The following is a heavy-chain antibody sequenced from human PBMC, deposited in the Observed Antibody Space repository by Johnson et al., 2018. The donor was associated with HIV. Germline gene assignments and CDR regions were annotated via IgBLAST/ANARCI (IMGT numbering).Heavy chain of an antibody. D-gene: IGHD6-6*01. CDR1: GLTFSTFA. J-gene: IGHJ3*02. CDR2: ISYDGSNK. CDR3: AKDISPLYSSSDAFDI. Sequence: HVQLVESGGGVVQPGRSLTLSCEVSGLTFSTFAFHWVRQAPVKGLEWVAVISYDGSNKYYADSVKGRFTISRDNSKNSLYLQMNSLRAEDTALYYCAKDISPLYSSSDAFDIWGQGTMVTVSS. V-gene: IGHV3-30*04.